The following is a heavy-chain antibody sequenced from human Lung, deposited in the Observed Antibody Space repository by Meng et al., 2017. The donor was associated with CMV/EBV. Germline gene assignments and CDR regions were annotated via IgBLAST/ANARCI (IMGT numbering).Heavy chain of an antibody. V-gene: IGHV3-7*01. Sequence: GESLKISCAASGFTFSTNWMDWVRQTPGKGLEWVANINPDGSEKYYVGSVEGRLTISRDNGKNLLSLEMISLSAEDTGVYYCSRTLDYWGQGTLVTVSS. CDR3: SRTLDY. CDR1: GFTFSTNW. J-gene: IGHJ4*02. CDR2: INPDGSEK.